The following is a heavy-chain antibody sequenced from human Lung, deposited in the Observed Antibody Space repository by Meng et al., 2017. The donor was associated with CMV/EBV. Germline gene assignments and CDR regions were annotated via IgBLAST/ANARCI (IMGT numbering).Heavy chain of an antibody. J-gene: IGHJ1*01. CDR3: LRRSGGSV. CDR1: GDSITNHNW. D-gene: IGHD3-10*01. CDR2: IPHRGSS. V-gene: IGHV4-4*02. Sequence: LRESGPALVKPSEPLSLTCAVSGDSITNHNWWAWVRQPPGKGLEWIGEIPHRGSSAYNPSLKSRVSMSIDKSKNQFSLKLTSVTAADTAVYHCLRRSGGSVWGQGTLVTVSS.